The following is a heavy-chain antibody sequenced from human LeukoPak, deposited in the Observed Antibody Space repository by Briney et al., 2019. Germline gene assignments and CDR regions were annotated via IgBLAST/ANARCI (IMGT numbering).Heavy chain of an antibody. J-gene: IGHJ4*02. CDR1: GVSISSYY. V-gene: IGHV4-34*01. CDR3: ARSPAPPRHVNRGTVRYLDY. Sequence: SETLSLTCTVSGVSISSYYWTWIRQAPGKGLEWIGEIDHSGATDYNPSLESRVTISVDKSKSQVSLRMTSMTAADTAVFFCARSPAPPRHVNRGTVRYLDYWGQGTLVTVSS. D-gene: IGHD3-10*01. CDR2: IDHSGAT.